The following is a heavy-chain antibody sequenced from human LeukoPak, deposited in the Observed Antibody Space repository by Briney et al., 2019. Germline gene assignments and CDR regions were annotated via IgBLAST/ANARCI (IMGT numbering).Heavy chain of an antibody. Sequence: PSETLSLTCTVSGGSISSYYWSWIRQPPGKGLEWIGYIYYSGSTNYNPSLKSRVTISVDTSENQFSLKLSSVTAADTAVYYCARARRIRAFDIWGQGTMVTVSS. CDR1: GGSISSYY. V-gene: IGHV4-59*01. J-gene: IGHJ3*02. CDR3: ARARRIRAFDI. D-gene: IGHD2-15*01. CDR2: IYYSGST.